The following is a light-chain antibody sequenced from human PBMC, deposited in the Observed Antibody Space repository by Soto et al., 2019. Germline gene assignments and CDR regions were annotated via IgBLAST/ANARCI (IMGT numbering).Light chain of an antibody. CDR2: DTP. CDR3: QQRSSWPLT. CDR1: QSAGNY. V-gene: IGKV3-11*01. J-gene: IGKJ4*01. Sequence: ETVLTQSPATLSLSPGERATLSCRASQSAGNYLAWYQQRPGQAPKLLIYDTPVRATGVSVRFSGRGSGTDFTLTISSLEPEDSGVYYCQQRSSWPLTFGGGTKVDIK.